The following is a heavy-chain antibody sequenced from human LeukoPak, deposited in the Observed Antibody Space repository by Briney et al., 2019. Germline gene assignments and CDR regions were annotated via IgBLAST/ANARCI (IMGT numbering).Heavy chain of an antibody. D-gene: IGHD6-13*01. J-gene: IGHJ4*02. CDR1: GSTFSSYA. V-gene: IGHV1-69*13. Sequence: SVTVSCKASGSTFSSYALTWVRQAPGQGLEWMGGIIPNLGTESYAQKFQGRVSITADDSTRKVYMELSGLRSEDTAVYYCASEHSSSHSGLHFWGQGTLVTVSS. CDR2: IIPNLGTE. CDR3: ASEHSSSHSGLHF.